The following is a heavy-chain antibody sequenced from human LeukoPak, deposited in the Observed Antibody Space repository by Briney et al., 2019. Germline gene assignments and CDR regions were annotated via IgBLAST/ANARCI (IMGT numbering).Heavy chain of an antibody. V-gene: IGHV3-30*03. CDR3: ASAGYSETYYYYYGMDV. CDR2: ISYDGSNK. J-gene: IGHJ6*02. CDR1: GFTFSSYG. Sequence: PGGSLRLSCAASGFTFSSYGMHWVRQAPGKGLEWVAVISYDGSNKYYADSVKGRFTISRDNSKNTLYLQMNSLRVEDTAVYYCASAGYSETYYYYYGMDVRGQGTTVTVSS. D-gene: IGHD6-13*01.